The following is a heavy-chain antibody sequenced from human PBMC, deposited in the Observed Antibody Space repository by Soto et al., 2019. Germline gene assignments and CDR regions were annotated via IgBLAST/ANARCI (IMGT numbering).Heavy chain of an antibody. CDR3: TRFHHYYFDY. Sequence: GGSLRLSCVVSGFTFSDHYMDWVRQAPGKGLEWVGRTRNKASSYTTEYAASVKGRFTISRDDSKNSLYLQMNSLKTEDTAVYYCTRFHHYYFDYWGQGTLVTVSS. V-gene: IGHV3-72*01. CDR2: TRNKASSYTT. CDR1: GFTFSDHY. J-gene: IGHJ4*02.